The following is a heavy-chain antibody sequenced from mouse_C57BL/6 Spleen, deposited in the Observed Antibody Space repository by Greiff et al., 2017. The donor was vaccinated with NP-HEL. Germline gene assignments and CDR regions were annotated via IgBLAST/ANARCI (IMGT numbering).Heavy chain of an antibody. Sequence: VQLQQSGPELVKPGASVKISCKASGYTFTDYYMNWVKQSHGKSLEWIGDINPNNGGTSYNQKFKGKATLTVDKSSSTAYMELRSLTSEDSAVYYCARYYYSNPSWFAYWGQGTLVTVSA. D-gene: IGHD2-5*01. V-gene: IGHV1-26*01. J-gene: IGHJ3*01. CDR3: ARYYYSNPSWFAY. CDR2: INPNNGGT. CDR1: GYTFTDYY.